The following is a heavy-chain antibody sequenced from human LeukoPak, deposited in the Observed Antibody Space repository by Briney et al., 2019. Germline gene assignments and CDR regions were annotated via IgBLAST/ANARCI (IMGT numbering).Heavy chain of an antibody. D-gene: IGHD1-1*01. V-gene: IGHV3-23*01. J-gene: IGHJ4*02. Sequence: GGSLRLSCAASGFTFDDYAMHWVRQAPGKGLEWVSSLSGNERDTRYADSVRGRFTISRDNSENLLYLQMTSLGAEDTAIYYCSKDLERHTVGYFDSWGQGVLVTVSS. CDR1: GFTFDDYA. CDR3: SKDLERHTVGYFDS. CDR2: LSGNERDT.